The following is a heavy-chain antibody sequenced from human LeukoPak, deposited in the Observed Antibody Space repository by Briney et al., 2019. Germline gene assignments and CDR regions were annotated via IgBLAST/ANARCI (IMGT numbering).Heavy chain of an antibody. D-gene: IGHD3-3*01. J-gene: IGHJ4*02. V-gene: IGHV3-23*01. CDR3: AKLREFWSGRIDY. CDR1: GFTFSSYA. Sequence: GGSLRLSCAAPGFTFSSYAMSWVRQAPGKGLEWVSAISGSGGSTYYADSVKGRFTISRDNSKNTLYLQMNSLRAEDTAVYYCAKLREFWSGRIDYWGQGTLVTVSS. CDR2: ISGSGGST.